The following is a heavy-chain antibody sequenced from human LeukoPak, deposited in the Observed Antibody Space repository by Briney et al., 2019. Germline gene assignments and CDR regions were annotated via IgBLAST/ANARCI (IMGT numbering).Heavy chain of an antibody. D-gene: IGHD3-3*01. Sequence: SETLSLTCAVYGGSFSGYYWSWIRQPPGKGLEWIGEINHSGSTNYNPSLTSRVTISVDTSKNQFSLKLSSVTAADTAVYYCARERIFGVVRPIYYYYYGMDVWGQGATVTVSS. CDR3: ARERIFGVVRPIYYYYYGMDV. CDR1: GGSFSGYY. CDR2: INHSGST. V-gene: IGHV4-34*01. J-gene: IGHJ6*02.